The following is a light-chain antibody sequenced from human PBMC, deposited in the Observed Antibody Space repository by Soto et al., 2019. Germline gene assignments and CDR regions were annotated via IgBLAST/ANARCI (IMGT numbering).Light chain of an antibody. V-gene: IGKV1-5*01. CDR1: QSITNW. Sequence: DIQMTQSHSTLSASVGDRVTITCRASQSITNWLAWYQQKPGKAPKLLVYDASSLESGVPSRFSGSGSGKEFTLTISSLQPDDFATYYCQQYNSYSPLTFGPGTKVDI. CDR3: QQYNSYSPLT. J-gene: IGKJ3*01. CDR2: DAS.